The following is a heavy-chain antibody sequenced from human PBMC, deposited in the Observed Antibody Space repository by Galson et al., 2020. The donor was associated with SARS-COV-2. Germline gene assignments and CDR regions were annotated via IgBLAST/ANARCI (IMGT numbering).Heavy chain of an antibody. V-gene: IGHV1-24*01. CDR3: ATAPAIASDIVVVPAAIREHNWFDP. J-gene: IGHJ5*02. Sequence: ASVKVSCTVSAYTLTELSMHWVRPAPGNGLAWMGGFDPAAGETIYAQKFQGRVTMTEDTSTDTAYMELSSLRSEDTAVYYCATAPAIASDIVVVPAAIREHNWFDPWGQGTLVTVSS. CDR2: FDPAAGET. CDR1: AYTLTELS. D-gene: IGHD2-2*02.